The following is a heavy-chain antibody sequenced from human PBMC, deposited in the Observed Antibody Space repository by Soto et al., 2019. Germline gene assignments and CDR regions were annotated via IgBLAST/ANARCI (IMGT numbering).Heavy chain of an antibody. CDR1: GFTFRTYG. Sequence: QVQLVESGGGVVQPGRSLRLSCAASGFTFRTYGMHWVRQAPCKGLEWVADISYDGTKKYYSDSVKGRFTISRDNSKNTLYLQMNSLSTEDSAVYYCAQEAPGGGHFFDTWGQGTLVTVSS. V-gene: IGHV3-30*18. D-gene: IGHD2-15*01. CDR3: AQEAPGGGHFFDT. CDR2: ISYDGTKK. J-gene: IGHJ4*02.